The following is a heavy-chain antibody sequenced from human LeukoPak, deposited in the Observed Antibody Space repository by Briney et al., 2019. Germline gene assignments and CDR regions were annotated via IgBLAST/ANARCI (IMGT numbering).Heavy chain of an antibody. J-gene: IGHJ4*02. CDR1: GFTFSNYA. Sequence: QSGGSLRLSCAASGFTFSNYAMTWVRQAPGKGLEWVSVIGGSGVNAYYADSVKGRFTISRDNSKNTVYLQMNSLRADDTALYYCAKDSTWIQLWFDYWGQGPWSPSPQ. CDR2: IGGSGVNA. D-gene: IGHD5-18*01. CDR3: AKDSTWIQLWFDY. V-gene: IGHV3-23*01.